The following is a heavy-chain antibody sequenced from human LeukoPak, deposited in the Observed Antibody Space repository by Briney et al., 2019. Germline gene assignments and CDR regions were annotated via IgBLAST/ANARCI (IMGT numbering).Heavy chain of an antibody. CDR2: IRYDGSEK. CDR3: ARSDSTYYAFGY. D-gene: IGHD3-3*01. CDR1: GFSFSRYG. J-gene: IGHJ4*02. Sequence: GGSLRLSCVASGFSFSRYGMHWVRQAPGKGLQWVAFIRYDGSEKFYADSVKGRFTISRDNSKNTLYLQMNSLRAEDTAVYYCARSDSTYYAFGYWGKGTLVTVSS. V-gene: IGHV3-30*02.